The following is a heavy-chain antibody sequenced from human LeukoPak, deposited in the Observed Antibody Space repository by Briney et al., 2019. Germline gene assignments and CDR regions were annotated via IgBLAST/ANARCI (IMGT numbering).Heavy chain of an antibody. CDR2: INGDATAT. CDR3: AKDKWWGASDH. D-gene: IGHD2-8*01. J-gene: IGHJ4*02. V-gene: IGHV3-74*01. Sequence: PGGSLRLSCAASGFSFSAHWMHWVRQAPGKGLVRVAQINGDATATNYAGSVKGRFTISRDNAKNTVHLQMSTPTAEDTAVYYCAKDKWWGASDHWGQGSLVTVSS. CDR1: GFSFSAHW.